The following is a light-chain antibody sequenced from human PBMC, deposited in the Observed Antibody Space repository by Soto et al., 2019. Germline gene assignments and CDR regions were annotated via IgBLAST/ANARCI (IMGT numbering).Light chain of an antibody. CDR3: QSYDSSLSGVV. J-gene: IGLJ2*01. Sequence: QSVLTQPPSVSGAPGQRVTFSCTGSSSNIGAGYDVHWYQQLPGTAPKLLMYGNSNLPSGVPDRFSGSKSGTSGSLAITGLQAEDEADYYCQSYDSSLSGVVFGGGTKLTVL. CDR1: SSNIGAGYD. V-gene: IGLV1-40*01. CDR2: GNS.